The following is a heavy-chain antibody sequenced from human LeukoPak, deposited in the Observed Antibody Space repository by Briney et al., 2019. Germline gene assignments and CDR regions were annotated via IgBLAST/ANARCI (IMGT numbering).Heavy chain of an antibody. CDR3: AQEGGSEKPYYYYYMDV. CDR1: GYTFTGYY. CDR2: INPNSGGT. D-gene: IGHD1-26*01. V-gene: IGHV1-2*02. Sequence: ASVKVSCKASGYTFTGYYMHWVRQAPGQGLEWMGWINPNSGGTNYAQKFQGRVTMTRDTSISTAYMELRRLRSDDKAVYYCAQEGGSEKPYYYYYMDVWGKGTTVTVSS. J-gene: IGHJ6*03.